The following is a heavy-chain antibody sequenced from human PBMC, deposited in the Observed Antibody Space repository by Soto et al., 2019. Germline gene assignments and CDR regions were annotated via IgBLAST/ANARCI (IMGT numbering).Heavy chain of an antibody. CDR1: GFTFSSYW. Sequence: GGSLRLSCAASGFTFSSYWMDWVRQAPGKGLEWVANINQDGSEKHYVDSVKGRFTISRDNVKNSLYLQMNSLTAEDSALYYCTRSLDFWGQGTLVTVSS. CDR2: INQDGSEK. V-gene: IGHV3-7*01. CDR3: TRSLDF. J-gene: IGHJ4*02.